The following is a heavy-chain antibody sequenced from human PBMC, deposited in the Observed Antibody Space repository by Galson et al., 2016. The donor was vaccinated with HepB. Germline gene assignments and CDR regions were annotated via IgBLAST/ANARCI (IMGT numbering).Heavy chain of an antibody. CDR1: GYIFTSYA. V-gene: IGHV1-3*01. Sequence: SVKVSCKASGYIFTSYAMHWVRQAPGQRLEWMGWINVGNGNTKYSQKFQGRVTITRDTSASTAYMELSSLRSEDTAVYFCAREYMIAFGAFIVGWFDPWGQGTLVTVSS. CDR2: INVGNGNT. CDR3: AREYMIAFGAFIVGWFDP. J-gene: IGHJ5*02. D-gene: IGHD3-16*02.